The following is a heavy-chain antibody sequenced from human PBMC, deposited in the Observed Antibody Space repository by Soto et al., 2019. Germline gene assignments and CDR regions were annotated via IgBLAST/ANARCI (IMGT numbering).Heavy chain of an antibody. Sequence: QVQLVQSGAEVKKPGASVKVSCKASGYTFTSYAMHWVRQAPGQRLEWMGWINAGNGNTKYSQKFQGRVTITRDTSASTAYMELSSLRSEDTAVYYCARDHRTYYDFWSGYGMDVCGQGTTVTVSS. J-gene: IGHJ6*02. CDR3: ARDHRTYYDFWSGYGMDV. V-gene: IGHV1-3*01. CDR2: INAGNGNT. CDR1: GYTFTSYA. D-gene: IGHD3-3*01.